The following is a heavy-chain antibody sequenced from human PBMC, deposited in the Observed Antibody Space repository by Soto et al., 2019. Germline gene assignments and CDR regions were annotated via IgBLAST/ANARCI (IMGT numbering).Heavy chain of an antibody. J-gene: IGHJ6*02. CDR2: ISYDGSNK. CDR3: EKFLIANGLVDYYNDGMDV. CDR1: GFTFSSYS. D-gene: IGHD2-8*01. Sequence: QVQLVESGGGVVQPGRSLRLSCAASGFTFSSYSMHWVRQAPGKGLEWVAVISYDGSNKYYADSVKGRLTISRDNSKNTLYLQMNSLRAEATAVYYCEKFLIANGLVDYYNDGMDVWGQGTTVTVS. V-gene: IGHV3-30*18.